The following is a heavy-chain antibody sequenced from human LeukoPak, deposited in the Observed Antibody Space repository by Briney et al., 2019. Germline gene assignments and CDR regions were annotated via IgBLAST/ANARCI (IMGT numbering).Heavy chain of an antibody. CDR2: IIPILGIA. D-gene: IGHD2-2*01. CDR3: ARDRRHCSSTSCYVPWWFDP. J-gene: IGHJ5*02. V-gene: IGHV1-69*04. CDR1: GGTFSSYA. Sequence: GASVKVSCKASGGTFSSYAISWVRQAPGQGLEWMGRIIPILGIANYAQKFQGRVTITADKSTSTAYMELSSLRSEDTAVYYCARDRRHCSSTSCYVPWWFDPWGQGTLVTVSS.